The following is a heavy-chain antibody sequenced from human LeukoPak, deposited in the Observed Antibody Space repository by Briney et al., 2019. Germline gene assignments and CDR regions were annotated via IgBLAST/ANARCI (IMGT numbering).Heavy chain of an antibody. CDR1: GFTFSSYA. Sequence: GGSLRLSCAPSGFTFSSYATSWVRQAPGKGLEWVACVSGSVVNTYYADSVKGRFTISRDNSKNILYLQVYRLRAEDTALYYCAKDSYITVGEFDSWGQGTLVAVSS. D-gene: IGHD6-19*01. CDR2: VSGSVVNT. J-gene: IGHJ4*02. V-gene: IGHV3-23*01. CDR3: AKDSYITVGEFDS.